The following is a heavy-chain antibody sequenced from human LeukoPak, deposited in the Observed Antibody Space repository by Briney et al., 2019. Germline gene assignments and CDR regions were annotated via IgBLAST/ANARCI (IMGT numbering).Heavy chain of an antibody. CDR2: VIPIFGTA. J-gene: IGHJ6*02. CDR1: GGTFSSYA. CDR3: ARVGRPRYYYYGMDV. V-gene: IGHV1-69*01. Sequence: SVKVSCKASGGTFSSYAISWVRQAPAQGLEWMGGVIPIFGTANYAQKFQGRVTITADESTSTAYMELSSLRSEDTAVYYCARVGRPRYYYYGMDVWGQGTTVTVSS.